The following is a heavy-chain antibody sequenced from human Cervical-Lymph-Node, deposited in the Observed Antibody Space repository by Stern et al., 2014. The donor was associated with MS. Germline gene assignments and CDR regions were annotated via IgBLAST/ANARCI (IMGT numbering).Heavy chain of an antibody. CDR2: IYYSGST. CDR3: ARYNWNYYVYYYYGMDV. CDR1: GGSISSYY. D-gene: IGHD1-7*01. J-gene: IGHJ6*02. Sequence: VQLVESGPGLVKPSETLSLTCTVSGGSISSYYWSWIRQPPGKGLEWIGYIYYSGSTNYNPSLKSRVTISVDTSKNQFSLKLSSVTAADTAVYYCARYNWNYYVYYYYGMDVWGQGTTVTVSS. V-gene: IGHV4-59*08.